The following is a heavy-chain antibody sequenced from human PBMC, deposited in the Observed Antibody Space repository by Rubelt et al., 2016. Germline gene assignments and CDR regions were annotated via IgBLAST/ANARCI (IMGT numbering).Heavy chain of an antibody. J-gene: IGHJ4*02. CDR2: IYWADDK. Sequence: QITLKESGPTLVKPTQTLTLTCTFSGFSLSTSRVGVGWIRHPPGKALEWLALIYWADDKRYSPSLKNRLTIPKDTPKNQVVLTMTNMDPVDTATYHCAHKFNSGLDHWGQGTLVTVSS. CDR3: AHKFNSGLDH. V-gene: IGHV2-5*02. D-gene: IGHD6-19*01. CDR1: GFSLSTSRVG.